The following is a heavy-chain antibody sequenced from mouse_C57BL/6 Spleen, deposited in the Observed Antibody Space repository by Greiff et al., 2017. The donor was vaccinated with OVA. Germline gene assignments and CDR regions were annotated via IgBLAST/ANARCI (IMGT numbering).Heavy chain of an antibody. CDR3: ARRLRQKGYFDV. D-gene: IGHD1-2*01. V-gene: IGHV1-26*01. CDR2: INPNNGGT. CDR1: GYTFTDYY. Sequence: EVQLQQSGPELVKPGASVKISCKASGYTFTDYYMNWVKQSHGKSLEWIGDINPNNGGTSYNQKFKGKATLTVDKSSSTAYMELRSLTSEDSAVYYCARRLRQKGYFDVWGTGTTVTVSS. J-gene: IGHJ1*03.